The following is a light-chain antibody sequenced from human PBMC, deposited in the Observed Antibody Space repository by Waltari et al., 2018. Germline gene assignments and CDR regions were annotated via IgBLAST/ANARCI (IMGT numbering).Light chain of an antibody. J-gene: IGLJ3*02. CDR1: SGSLSTTSY. CDR3: ALYMGSGIWV. CDR2: KAN. V-gene: IGLV8-61*01. Sequence: QTVVTQEPSLSVSPGGTVTLTCALSSGSLSTTSYATWYQQTPGQAPRTLVYKANARSSGVPDRFSCSILVNTAALTITGAQADDESDYYCALYMGSGIWVFGGGTRLTVL.